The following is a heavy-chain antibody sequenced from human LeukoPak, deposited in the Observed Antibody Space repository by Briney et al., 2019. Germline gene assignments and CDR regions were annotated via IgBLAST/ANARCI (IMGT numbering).Heavy chain of an antibody. Sequence: GSLRLSCAASGFTFSSYAMSWIRQPPGKGLEWIGSIYSGGITYYNPSLKSRVTMSVDTSKNQFSLKLSSVTAADTAVYYCAREGGLVRGLSGWFDPWGQGTLVTVSS. J-gene: IGHJ5*02. V-gene: IGHV4-39*07. CDR3: AREGGLVRGLSGWFDP. D-gene: IGHD3-10*01. CDR1: GFTFSSYA. CDR2: IYSGGIT.